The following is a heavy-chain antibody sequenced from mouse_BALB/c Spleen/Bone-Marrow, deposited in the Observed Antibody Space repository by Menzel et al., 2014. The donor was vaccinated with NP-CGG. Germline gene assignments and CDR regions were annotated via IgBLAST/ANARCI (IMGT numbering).Heavy chain of an antibody. CDR2: IYPGEGDT. Sequence: QVQLKQSGAELARPGASVKLSCKTSGYTFTTYWMQWVKQRPGQGLEWIGAIYPGEGDTRYTQKFKGKATLTADKSSSTAYIQLSNLTSDDSAVYYCSREPSNWGYYWGQGTTLTVSS. CDR1: GYTFTTYW. J-gene: IGHJ2*01. V-gene: IGHV1-87*01. CDR3: SREPSNWGYY.